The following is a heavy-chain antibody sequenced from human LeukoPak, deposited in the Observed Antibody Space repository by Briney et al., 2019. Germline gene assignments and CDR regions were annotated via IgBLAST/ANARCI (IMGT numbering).Heavy chain of an antibody. CDR2: VDPEDGET. D-gene: IGHD3-3*01. CDR1: GYTFTDYY. J-gene: IGHJ4*02. CDR3: ATDITIFGVVMDPFDY. Sequence: GASVKVSCKASGYTFTDYYMHWVQQAPGKGLEWMGRVDPEDGETIYAEKFQGRVTITADTSTDTAYMELSSLRSEDTAVYCCATDITIFGVVMDPFDYWGQGTLVTVSS. V-gene: IGHV1-69-2*01.